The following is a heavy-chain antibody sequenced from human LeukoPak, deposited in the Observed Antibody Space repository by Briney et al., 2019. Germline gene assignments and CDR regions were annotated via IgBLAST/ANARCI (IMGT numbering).Heavy chain of an antibody. V-gene: IGHV1-69*02. CDR1: GGTFSSYT. CDR2: IIPILAIA. Sequence: SVKVSCKASGGTFSSYTISWVRQAPGQGLEWMGRIIPILAIANCAQKFQGRVTITADKSTSTAYMELSSLRSEDTAVYYCARGYCSGGSCYSLDYWGQGTLVTVSS. J-gene: IGHJ4*02. D-gene: IGHD2-15*01. CDR3: ARGYCSGGSCYSLDY.